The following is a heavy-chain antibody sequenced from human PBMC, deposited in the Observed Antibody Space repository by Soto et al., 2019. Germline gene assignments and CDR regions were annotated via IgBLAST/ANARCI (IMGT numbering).Heavy chain of an antibody. Sequence: ASVKVSCKASGYPFSDNQIHWLRRAPGLGLEWMGRINPKSDDTNYAQKFQGRVTMTRDTSIDTAYLELTGLTSDDTATYYCARKHSLDYIRWGLDPWGQGPMVTVSS. D-gene: IGHD4-4*01. V-gene: IGHV1-2*02. CDR3: ARKHSLDYIRWGLDP. CDR2: INPKSDDT. J-gene: IGHJ5*02. CDR1: GYPFSDNQ.